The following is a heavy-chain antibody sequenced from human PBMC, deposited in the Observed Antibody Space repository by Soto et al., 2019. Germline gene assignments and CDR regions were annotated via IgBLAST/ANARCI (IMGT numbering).Heavy chain of an antibody. V-gene: IGHV1-8*01. Sequence: GASVKVSCKASGYTFTSYDINWVRQATGQGLEWMGWMNPNSGNTGYAQKFQGRVTMTRNTSISTAYMELSSLRSEDTAVYYCARGLSQQWLRWNNFDYWGQGTLVTVSS. D-gene: IGHD6-19*01. CDR1: GYTFTSYD. CDR3: ARGLSQQWLRWNNFDY. CDR2: MNPNSGNT. J-gene: IGHJ4*02.